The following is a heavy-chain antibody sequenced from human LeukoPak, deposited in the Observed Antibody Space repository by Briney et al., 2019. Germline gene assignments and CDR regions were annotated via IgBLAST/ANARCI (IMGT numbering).Heavy chain of an antibody. CDR3: ASGTYRLGDY. CDR1: GFTFSSYA. D-gene: IGHD3-10*01. V-gene: IGHV3-23*01. Sequence: GGSLRLSCAASGFTFSSYAMSWVRQAPGKGLEWVAGISGSGVDTHYAGSVNGRFRISRDNSANTLYLQMNSLREEDTALYYCASGTYRLGDYWGQGTQVAVSP. CDR2: ISGSGVDT. J-gene: IGHJ4*02.